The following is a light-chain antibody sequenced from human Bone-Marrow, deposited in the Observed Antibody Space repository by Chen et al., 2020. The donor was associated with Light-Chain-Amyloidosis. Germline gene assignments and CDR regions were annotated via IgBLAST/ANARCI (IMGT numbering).Light chain of an antibody. CDR1: NIGPTS. CDR2: DDS. Sequence: SYVLTQPSSVSVAPGQTATLACGGKNIGPTSVHWYQQTPGQAPLLVVYDDSDRPSGIPERLSGSNSGNTATLTISRVEAGDEADYYCQVWDRSSDRPVFGGGTKLTVL. CDR3: QVWDRSSDRPV. J-gene: IGLJ3*02. V-gene: IGLV3-21*02.